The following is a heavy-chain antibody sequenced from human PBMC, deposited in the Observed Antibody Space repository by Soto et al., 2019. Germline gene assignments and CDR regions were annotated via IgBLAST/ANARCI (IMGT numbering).Heavy chain of an antibody. CDR1: GGSISSSSYY. CDR2: IYYSGST. Sequence: SETLSLTCTVSGGSISSSSYYWGWIRQPPGKGLEWIGSIYYSGSTYYNPSLKSRVTISVDTSKNQFSLKLSSVTAADTAVYYCARPYCSGGICYSVLYMGNAFDFRGQGSLVTGSS. J-gene: IGHJ3*01. V-gene: IGHV4-39*01. D-gene: IGHD2-15*01. CDR3: ARPYCSGGICYSVLYMGNAFDF.